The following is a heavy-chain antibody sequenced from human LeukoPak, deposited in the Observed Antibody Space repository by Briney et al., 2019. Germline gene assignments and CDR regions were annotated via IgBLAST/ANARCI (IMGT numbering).Heavy chain of an antibody. CDR2: IYTSGST. CDR3: ARTLGDSSGYYYVPYYFDY. V-gene: IGHV4-61*02. D-gene: IGHD3-22*01. Sequence: SETLSLTCTVSGGSISSGSYYWSWIRQPAGKGLEWIGRIYTSGSTNYNPSLKSRVTISVDTSKNQFSLKLSYVTAADTAVYYCARTLGDSSGYYYVPYYFDYWGQGTLVTVSS. CDR1: GGSISSGSYY. J-gene: IGHJ4*02.